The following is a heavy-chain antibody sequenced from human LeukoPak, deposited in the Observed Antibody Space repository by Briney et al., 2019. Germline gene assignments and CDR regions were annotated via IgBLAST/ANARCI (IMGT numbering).Heavy chain of an antibody. D-gene: IGHD6-19*01. CDR3: AREVAGTPWIDY. V-gene: IGHV4-39*02. J-gene: IGHJ4*02. Sequence: WVRQAPGKGLEWIGSIYYSGSTYYNPSLKSRVTISVDTSKNQFSLKLSSVTAADTAVYYCAREVAGTPWIDYWGQGTLVTVSS. CDR2: IYYSGST.